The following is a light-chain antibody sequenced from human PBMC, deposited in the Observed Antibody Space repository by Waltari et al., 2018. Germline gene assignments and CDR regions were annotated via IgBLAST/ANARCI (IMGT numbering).Light chain of an antibody. CDR2: GAS. Sequence: SILHSSGNKNYLGWYQQKSGQSPKLLIYGASTRESGVPDRFSGSGSGTDVTLTISSLQAEDVAVYYCQQYYSTPFTFGPGTKVDIK. CDR1: SILHSSGNKNY. CDR3: QQYYSTPFT. J-gene: IGKJ3*01. V-gene: IGKV4-1*01.